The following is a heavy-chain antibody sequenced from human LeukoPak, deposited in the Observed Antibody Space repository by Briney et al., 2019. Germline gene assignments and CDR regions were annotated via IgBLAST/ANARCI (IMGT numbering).Heavy chain of an antibody. CDR1: GFTFSSYW. Sequence: GGSLRLSCAASGFTFSSYWMSWVRQAPGKGLEWVSAISGSGGSTYYADSVKGRFTISRDNSKNTLYLQMNSLRAEDTAVYYCAKWGIAARHFDYWGQGTLVTVSS. CDR3: AKWGIAARHFDY. D-gene: IGHD6-6*01. V-gene: IGHV3-23*01. J-gene: IGHJ4*02. CDR2: ISGSGGST.